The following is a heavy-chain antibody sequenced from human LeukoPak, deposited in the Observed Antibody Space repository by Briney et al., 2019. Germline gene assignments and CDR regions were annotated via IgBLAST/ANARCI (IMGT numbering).Heavy chain of an antibody. CDR2: IYYSGST. CDR3: ARHVGIEAAGPVLH. V-gene: IGHV4-39*01. J-gene: IGHJ4*02. Sequence: SETLSLTCTVSGGSISSSSYYWGWIRQPPGKGLEWIGSIYYSGSTYYNPSLKSRVTISVDTSKNQFSLKLSSVTAADTAVYYCARHVGIEAAGPVLHWGQGTLVTVSS. D-gene: IGHD6-13*01. CDR1: GGSISSSSYY.